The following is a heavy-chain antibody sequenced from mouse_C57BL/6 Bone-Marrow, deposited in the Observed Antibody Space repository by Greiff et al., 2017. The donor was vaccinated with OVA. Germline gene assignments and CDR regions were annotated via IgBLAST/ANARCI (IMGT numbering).Heavy chain of an antibody. Sequence: VQLQQSGPGMVKPSQSLSLTCTVTGYSITSGYDWHWIRHFPGNKLEWMGYISYSGSTNYNPSLKSRISITHDTSKNHFFLKLNSVTTEDTATYYCAREGYGSSSYFDVWGTGTTVTVSS. J-gene: IGHJ1*03. D-gene: IGHD1-1*01. CDR1: GYSITSGYD. CDR3: AREGYGSSSYFDV. CDR2: ISYSGST. V-gene: IGHV3-1*01.